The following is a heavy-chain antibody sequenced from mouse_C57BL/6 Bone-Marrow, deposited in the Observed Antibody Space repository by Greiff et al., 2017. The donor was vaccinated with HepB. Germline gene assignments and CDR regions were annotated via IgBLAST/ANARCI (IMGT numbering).Heavy chain of an antibody. V-gene: IGHV14-3*01. J-gene: IGHJ2*01. CDR1: GFNIKNTY. Sequence: EVKLEESVAELVRPGASVKLSCTASGFNIKNTYMHWVKQRPEQGLEWIGRIDPANGNTKYAPKFQGKATITADTSSNTAYLQLSSLTSEDTAIYYCARSKGYYGSSSYYFDYWGQGTTLTVSS. CDR2: IDPANGNT. D-gene: IGHD1-1*01. CDR3: ARSKGYYGSSSYYFDY.